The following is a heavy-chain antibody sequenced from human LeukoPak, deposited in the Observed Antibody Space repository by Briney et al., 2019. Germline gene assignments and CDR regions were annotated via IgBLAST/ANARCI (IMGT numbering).Heavy chain of an antibody. V-gene: IGHV3-23*01. CDR2: ISGSGGST. CDR3: AKTRGWPYYFDY. J-gene: IGHJ4*02. D-gene: IGHD6-19*01. Sequence: GGSLRLSSAASGFTFSTYAMSWVRLAPGKGLEWVSAISGSGGSTYSADSVKGRFTISRDNSKNTLYLQMNSLKAEDTAVYYCAKTRGWPYYFDYWGQGTLVTVSS. CDR1: GFTFSTYA.